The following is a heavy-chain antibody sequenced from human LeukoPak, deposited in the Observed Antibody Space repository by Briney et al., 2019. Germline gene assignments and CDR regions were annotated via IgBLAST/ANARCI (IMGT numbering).Heavy chain of an antibody. D-gene: IGHD3-10*01. CDR3: ARGPSHYFGAGSAPKDFDY. CDR2: ISAYNGNR. Sequence: GASVKVSCKASDYTFSSYGIHWVRQAPGQGPEWMGWISAYNGNRDYALKFQSRVTMATDTSTNTAQMELRSLRSDDTAVYYCARGPSHYFGAGSAPKDFDYWGQGTLVIVSS. V-gene: IGHV1-18*01. CDR1: DYTFSSYG. J-gene: IGHJ4*02.